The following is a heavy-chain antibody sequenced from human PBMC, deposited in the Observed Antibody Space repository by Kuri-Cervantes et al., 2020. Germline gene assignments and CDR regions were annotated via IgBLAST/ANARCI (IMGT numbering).Heavy chain of an antibody. D-gene: IGHD4-17*01. CDR3: ARDLSHDYGDYIFDY. CDR2: ISSSSSYI. J-gene: IGHJ4*02. CDR1: GFTFSSYS. V-gene: IGHV3-21*03. Sequence: GESLKISCAASGFTFSSYSMNWVRQAPGKGLEWVSSISSSSSYIYYADSVKGRFTISRDNAKNSLYLQMNSLRAEDTAVYYCARDLSHDYGDYIFDYWGQGTLVTVSS.